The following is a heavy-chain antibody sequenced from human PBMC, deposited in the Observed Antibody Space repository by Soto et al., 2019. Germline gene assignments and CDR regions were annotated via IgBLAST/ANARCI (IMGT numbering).Heavy chain of an antibody. D-gene: IGHD5-12*01. CDR1: GGSISSGDYY. CDR3: ARYSGYEGLRFDS. CDR2: IYYSGST. Sequence: PSETLSLTCTVSGGSISSGDYYWSWIRQPPGKGLEWIGYIYYSGSTYYNPSLKSRVTISVDTSKNQFSLKLSSVTAADTAVYYCARYSGYEGLRFDSWGQGTLVTVSS. J-gene: IGHJ5*01. V-gene: IGHV4-30-4*01.